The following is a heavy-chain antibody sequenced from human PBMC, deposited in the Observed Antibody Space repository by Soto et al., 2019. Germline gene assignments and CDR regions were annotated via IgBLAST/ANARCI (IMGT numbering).Heavy chain of an antibody. Sequence: EVQLVESGGGLVQPGGSLRLSCAASGFAVSSNFMSWVRQAPGKGLVWVSVIYSGGSTYYADSVKGRFTISRDNSENTLYLQMNSLRAEDTAIYYCARATMIGLLSSWGQGTLVTVSS. CDR1: GFAVSSNF. D-gene: IGHD3-22*01. J-gene: IGHJ5*02. V-gene: IGHV3-66*01. CDR2: IYSGGST. CDR3: ARATMIGLLSS.